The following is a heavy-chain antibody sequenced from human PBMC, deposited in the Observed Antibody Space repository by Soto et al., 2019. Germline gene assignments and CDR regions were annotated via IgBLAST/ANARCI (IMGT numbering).Heavy chain of an antibody. Sequence: GGSLRLSCAASGFTFSSYGMHWVRQAPGKGLEWVAVIWYDGSNKYYADPVKGRFTISRDNSKNTLYLQMNSLRAEDTAVYYCARDGPTYSGEPPPTNYWGQGTLVTVSS. CDR2: IWYDGSNK. CDR3: ARDGPTYSGEPPPTNY. CDR1: GFTFSSYG. V-gene: IGHV3-33*01. J-gene: IGHJ4*02. D-gene: IGHD6-19*01.